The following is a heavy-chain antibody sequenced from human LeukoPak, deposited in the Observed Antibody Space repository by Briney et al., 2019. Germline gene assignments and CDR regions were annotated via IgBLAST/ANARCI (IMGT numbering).Heavy chain of an antibody. D-gene: IGHD4-17*01. CDR1: GGSISSYY. CDR3: ARGTRGDYVYHRGNFRRMVYYYYMDV. J-gene: IGHJ6*03. Sequence: SETLSLTCTVSGGSISSYYGSCIRQPPGKGLEWLGYIYYSGSPNYNPSLKSRVTISVDTSKNQFSLKLSSVTAADTAVYYCARGTRGDYVYHRGNFRRMVYYYYMDVWGKGTTVTVSS. CDR2: IYYSGSP. V-gene: IGHV4-59*01.